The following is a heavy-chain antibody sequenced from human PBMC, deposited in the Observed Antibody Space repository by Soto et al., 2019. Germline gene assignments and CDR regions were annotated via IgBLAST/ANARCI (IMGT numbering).Heavy chain of an antibody. Sequence: SETLSLTCTVSGGSISSGGYYWSWIRQHPGKGLEWIGYIYYSGSTYYNPSLKSRVTISVDTSKNQFSLKLSSVTAAGTAAYYCARIVLSGKSWWFDPWGQGTLVTVSS. V-gene: IGHV4-31*03. J-gene: IGHJ5*02. CDR1: GGSISSGGYY. CDR2: IYYSGST. CDR3: ARIVLSGKSWWFDP. D-gene: IGHD2-15*01.